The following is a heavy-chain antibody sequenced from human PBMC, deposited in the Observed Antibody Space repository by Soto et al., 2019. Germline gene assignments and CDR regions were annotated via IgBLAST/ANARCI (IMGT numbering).Heavy chain of an antibody. D-gene: IGHD1-26*01. CDR3: AKGVELDV. J-gene: IGHJ6*03. Sequence: GGSLRLSCEASGFSFSSFAMNWVRQAPGKGLEWVSAIGDSGVSTYYADSVKGRFAISRDNSRNTLYLQLNSLGAEDTAVYYCAKGVELDVWGNGTTVTSP. V-gene: IGHV3-23*01. CDR1: GFSFSSFA. CDR2: IGDSGVST.